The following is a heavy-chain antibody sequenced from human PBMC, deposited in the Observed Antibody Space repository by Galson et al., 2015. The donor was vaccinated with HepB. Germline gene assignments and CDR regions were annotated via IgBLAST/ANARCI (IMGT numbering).Heavy chain of an antibody. Sequence: SETLSLTCNVSGVSIRSYYWSWVRQLPGKGLEWIGYVYYSGSAYYNPSLKSRVTLSVDTSKSQFSLRLDSVTAADTAVYYCASLAMAATGLGYFDSWGQGALVIVSS. CDR2: VYYSGSA. CDR1: GVSIRSYY. D-gene: IGHD1-1*01. CDR3: ASLAMAATGLGYFDS. J-gene: IGHJ4*02. V-gene: IGHV4-59*01.